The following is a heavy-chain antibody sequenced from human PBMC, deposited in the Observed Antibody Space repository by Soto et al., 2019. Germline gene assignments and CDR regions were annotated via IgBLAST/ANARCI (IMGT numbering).Heavy chain of an antibody. J-gene: IGHJ6*03. CDR3: ARVPASYGSGSSPYYYYMDV. D-gene: IGHD3-10*01. CDR2: IWYDGSNK. V-gene: IGHV3-33*08. Sequence: GGSLRLCCAASGFTFSDYAMSWVRQAPGKGLEWVAVIWYDGSNKYYADSVKGRFTISRDNSKNTLYLQMNSLRAEDTAVYYCARVPASYGSGSSPYYYYMDVWGKGTTVTVSS. CDR1: GFTFSDYA.